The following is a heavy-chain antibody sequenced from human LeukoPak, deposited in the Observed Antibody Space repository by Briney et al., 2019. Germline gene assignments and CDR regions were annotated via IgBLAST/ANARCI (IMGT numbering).Heavy chain of an antibody. V-gene: IGHV3-7*03. CDR2: IKQDGSEE. CDR1: GFTFSNYW. J-gene: IGHJ3*02. CDR3: ARAHDYGDYIDAFDI. Sequence: HPGGSLRLSCVASGFTFSNYWMSWVRQAPGKGLEWVANIKQDGSEEYYVDSVKGRFTISRDNSKNTLYLQMNSLRAEDTAVYYCARAHDYGDYIDAFDIWGQGTMVTVSS. D-gene: IGHD4-17*01.